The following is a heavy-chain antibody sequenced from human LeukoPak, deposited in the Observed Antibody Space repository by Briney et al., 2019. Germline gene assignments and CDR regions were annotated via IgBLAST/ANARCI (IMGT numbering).Heavy chain of an antibody. Sequence: PGGSLRLSCAASGFTFSSYWMSWVRQAPGKGLEWVANIKQDGSEKYHVDSVKGRLTISRDNAKNSLYLQMNSLRAEDTAVYYCARVRAIGGREGQWGNGFDIWGQGTMVTVSS. D-gene: IGHD6-19*01. V-gene: IGHV3-7*01. CDR3: ARVRAIGGREGQWGNGFDI. J-gene: IGHJ3*02. CDR1: GFTFSSYW. CDR2: IKQDGSEK.